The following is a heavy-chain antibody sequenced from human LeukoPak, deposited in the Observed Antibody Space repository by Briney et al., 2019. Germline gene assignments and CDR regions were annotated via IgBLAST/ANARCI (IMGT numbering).Heavy chain of an antibody. J-gene: IGHJ6*03. V-gene: IGHV3-21*01. CDR1: GFTFSSYS. CDR2: ISSSSSYI. Sequence: PGGSLRLSCAASGFTFSSYSMNWVRQAPGKGLEWVSSISSSSSYIYYADSVKGRFTISRDNAKNSLYLQMNSLRAEDTAVYYCARANPESYYYYYMDVWGKGTTVTISS. CDR3: ARANPESYYYYYMDV.